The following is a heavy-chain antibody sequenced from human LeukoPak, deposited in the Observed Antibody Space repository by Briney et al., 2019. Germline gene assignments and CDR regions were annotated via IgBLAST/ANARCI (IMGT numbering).Heavy chain of an antibody. J-gene: IGHJ4*02. V-gene: IGHV3-23*01. CDR2: NSGSGGST. CDR3: AKDPADIVATIWDDY. Sequence: QTGGSLRLSCAASGFTFSSYAMSWVRQAPGKGLEWFSANSGSGGSTYYADSVKGRFTISRDNSKNTLYLQMNSLRAEDTAVYYCAKDPADIVATIWDDYWGQGTLVTVSS. CDR1: GFTFSSYA. D-gene: IGHD5-12*01.